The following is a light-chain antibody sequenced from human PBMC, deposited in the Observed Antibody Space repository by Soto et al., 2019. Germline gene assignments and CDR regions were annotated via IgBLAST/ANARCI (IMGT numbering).Light chain of an antibody. V-gene: IGKV3-20*01. J-gene: IGKJ3*01. CDR3: QQYGSSLFT. Sequence: EIVLTQSPGTLSLSPGERATLSCRASQSVSSSYLAWYQQKPGQAPRLLIYGASSSATGIPDRFSGSGSGTDFTLTISRLEPEDFEVYYCQQYGSSLFTFGPGTKVDIK. CDR2: GAS. CDR1: QSVSSSY.